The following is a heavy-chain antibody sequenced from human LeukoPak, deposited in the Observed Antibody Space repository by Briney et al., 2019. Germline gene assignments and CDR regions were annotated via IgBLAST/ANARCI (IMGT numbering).Heavy chain of an antibody. CDR3: ARQSITIFGVVRPTYYFDY. CDR2: IYYSGST. D-gene: IGHD3-3*01. Sequence: SETLSLTCTVSGGSISSSSYYWGWIRQPPGKGLEWIGSIYYSGSTYYNPSLKSRVTISVDTSKNQFSLKLSSVTAADTAVYYCARQSITIFGVVRPTYYFDYWGQGTLVTVSS. J-gene: IGHJ4*02. V-gene: IGHV4-39*01. CDR1: GGSISSSSYY.